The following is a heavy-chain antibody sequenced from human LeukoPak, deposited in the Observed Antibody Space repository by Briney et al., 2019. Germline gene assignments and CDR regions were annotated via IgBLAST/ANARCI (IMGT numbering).Heavy chain of an antibody. D-gene: IGHD6-6*01. CDR3: ARGPNSNWSGLDF. V-gene: IGHV3-74*01. Sequence: GGSLRLSCTASGFSFSGHWMHWARQLPGKGLVWVSRISPTGSTTNYADSVKGRFTVSRDNAKNTLYLQVNNLRAEDTAVYYCARGPNSNWSGLDFWGQGTLLTVSS. J-gene: IGHJ4*02. CDR1: GFSFSGHW. CDR2: ISPTGSTT.